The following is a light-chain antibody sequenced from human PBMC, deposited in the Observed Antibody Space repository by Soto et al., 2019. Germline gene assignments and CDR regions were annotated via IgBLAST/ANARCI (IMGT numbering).Light chain of an antibody. J-gene: IGKJ4*01. CDR2: DAS. CDR3: QQYAKMPLT. CDR1: QDIRHY. Sequence: DIQMTPSPSSLSASVGDRVTITCRASQDIRHYLNWYQQRPGKAPKLLIYDASNLETGVPSRFNGSGSGTDFTFTISSLQPEDIATYYCQQYAKMPLTFGGGTKVEIK. V-gene: IGKV1-33*01.